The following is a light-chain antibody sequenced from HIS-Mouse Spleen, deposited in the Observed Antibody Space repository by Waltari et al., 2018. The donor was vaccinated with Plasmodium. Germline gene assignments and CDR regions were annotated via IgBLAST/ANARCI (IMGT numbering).Light chain of an antibody. J-gene: IGKJ2*01. Sequence: AIQMTQSPSSLSASEGDRVTITCRASQGIRNDLGWYQQKPGKAPKLLISAASSLQSGVPSRFSGSGSGTDFTLTISSLQPEDFATYYCLQDYNYPYTFGQGTKLEIK. CDR2: AAS. CDR3: LQDYNYPYT. CDR1: QGIRND. V-gene: IGKV1-6*01.